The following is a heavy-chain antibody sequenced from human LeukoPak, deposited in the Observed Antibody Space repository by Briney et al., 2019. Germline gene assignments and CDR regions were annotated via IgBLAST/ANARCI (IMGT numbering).Heavy chain of an antibody. D-gene: IGHD3-10*01. CDR2: ISGSGGST. J-gene: IGHJ5*02. Sequence: PGGSLRLSCAASGFTFSSYAMSWVRQAPGKGLEWVSAISGSGGSTYYADSVKGRFTISRDNSKNTLYLQMNSLRAEDTAVYYCAKERWYPRLGELFGWFDPWGQGTLVTVSS. CDR1: GFTFSSYA. V-gene: IGHV3-23*01. CDR3: AKERWYPRLGELFGWFDP.